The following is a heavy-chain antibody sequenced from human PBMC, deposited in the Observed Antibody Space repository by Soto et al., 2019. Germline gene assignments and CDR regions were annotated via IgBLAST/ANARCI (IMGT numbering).Heavy chain of an antibody. CDR2: IIPILGIA. CDR1: GGTFSSYT. Sequence: QVQLVQSGAEVKKPGSSVKVSCKASGGTFSSYTISWVRQAPGQGLEWMGRIIPILGIANYAQKFQGRVTITADKSTSTAYMELSSLRSEDTAVYYWASGGPADYYYGMDVWGQGTTVTVSS. CDR3: ASGGPADYYYGMDV. D-gene: IGHD3-16*01. V-gene: IGHV1-69*02. J-gene: IGHJ6*02.